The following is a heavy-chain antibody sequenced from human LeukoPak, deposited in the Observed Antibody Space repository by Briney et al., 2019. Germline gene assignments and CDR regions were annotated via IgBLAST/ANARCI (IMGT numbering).Heavy chain of an antibody. CDR3: ARDVTMVRGVSL. CDR2: ISSSSSYI. V-gene: IGHV3-21*01. Sequence: GGSLRLSCAASGFTFSSYSMNWVRQAPGKGLEWVSSISSSSSYIYYADSVKGRFTISRDNAKNSLYLHMNSLRAEDTAVYYCARDVTMVRGVSLWGQGTLVTVSS. J-gene: IGHJ4*02. CDR1: GFTFSSYS. D-gene: IGHD3-10*01.